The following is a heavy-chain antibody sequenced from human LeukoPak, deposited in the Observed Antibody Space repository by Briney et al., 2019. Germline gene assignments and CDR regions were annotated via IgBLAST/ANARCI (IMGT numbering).Heavy chain of an antibody. D-gene: IGHD6-13*01. CDR1: GYTFTSYD. CDR3: ARGTGSWYLDGFWFDP. J-gene: IGHJ5*02. CDR2: MNPNSGNT. V-gene: IGHV1-8*01. Sequence: ASVKVSCKASGYTFTSYDINWVRQATGQGLEWMGWMNPNSGNTGYAQKFQGRVTMTRNTSISTAYMELSSLRSEDTAVYYCARGTGSWYLDGFWFDPWGQGTLVTVSS.